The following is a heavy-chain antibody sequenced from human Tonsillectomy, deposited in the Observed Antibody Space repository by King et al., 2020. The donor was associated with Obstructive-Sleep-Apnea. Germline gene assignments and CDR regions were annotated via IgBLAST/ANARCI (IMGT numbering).Heavy chain of an antibody. CDR1: GGSISTYY. D-gene: IGHD5-24*01. CDR3: AGETRVETSWYFDY. V-gene: IGHV4-59*08. J-gene: IGHJ4*02. Sequence: VQLQESGPGLVKPSETLSLTCTVSGGSISTYYWSWIRQPPGRGLEWIGYIYYSGNTNYNPSLRSRVTISVDTSKNQFSLRLSSVTAADTAVYYCAGETRVETSWYFDYWGQGTLVTVSS. CDR2: IYYSGNT.